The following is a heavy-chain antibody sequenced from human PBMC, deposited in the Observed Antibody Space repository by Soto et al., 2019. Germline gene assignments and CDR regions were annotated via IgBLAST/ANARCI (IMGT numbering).Heavy chain of an antibody. CDR3: ARTYNGSYDYRCDP. V-gene: IGHV1-69*06. CDR1: GGTFSSYV. CDR2: IIPIFATA. D-gene: IGHD1-26*01. J-gene: IGHJ5*02. Sequence: ASVKVSCKASGGTFSSYVISWVRQAPGQGLEWMGGIIPIFATATYAQKFQGRVTITAAKSTSTAYMELSSLRSDDTAVYYCARTYNGSYDYRCDPWGQGTRVTVAA.